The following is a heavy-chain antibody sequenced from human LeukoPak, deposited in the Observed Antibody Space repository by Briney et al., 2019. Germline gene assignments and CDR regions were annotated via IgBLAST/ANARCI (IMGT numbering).Heavy chain of an antibody. V-gene: IGHV4-59*01. D-gene: IGHD6-13*01. CDR3: ARVHGYSNIWYANWFDP. CDR2: IYYSGST. CDR1: GGSISSYY. J-gene: IGHJ5*02. Sequence: SETLSLTCTVSGGSISSYYWSWIRQPPGKGLEWIGYIYYSGSTNHNPSLKSRVTTSVDTSKNQFSLKLSSVTAADTAVYHCARVHGYSNIWYANWFDPWGQGTLVTVSS.